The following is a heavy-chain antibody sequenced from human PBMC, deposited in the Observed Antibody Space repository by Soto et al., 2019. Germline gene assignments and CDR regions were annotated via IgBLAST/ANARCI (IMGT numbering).Heavy chain of an antibody. V-gene: IGHV3-30*18. J-gene: IGHJ4*01. CDR1: GFTFRNYA. CDR2: LSYDGSNK. CDR3: AKDLANSYLFDY. D-gene: IGHD1-26*01. Sequence: QVQLVESGGGVVQPGRSLRLSCAASGFTFRNYAMHWVRQAPGKGLEWVAVLSYDGSNKDYADSVKGRFTISRDNSKNTLYLQINSVRPEDTAVYYCAKDLANSYLFDYWGHGTLVSVSS.